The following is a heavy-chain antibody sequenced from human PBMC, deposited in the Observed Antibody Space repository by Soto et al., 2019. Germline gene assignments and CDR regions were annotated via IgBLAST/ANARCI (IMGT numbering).Heavy chain of an antibody. V-gene: IGHV3-21*01. CDR3: ARVGSGGLLWFGEPSPLFDY. Sequence: GGSLRLSCEASGFTFSRVSMNWVRQVPGKGLEWVASISSASSETWYADSVKGRFIISRDNAKNSLYLQMNSLRAEDTAVYYCARVGSGGLLWFGEPSPLFDYWGQGTLVTVSS. D-gene: IGHD3-10*01. J-gene: IGHJ4*02. CDR2: ISSASSET. CDR1: GFTFSRVS.